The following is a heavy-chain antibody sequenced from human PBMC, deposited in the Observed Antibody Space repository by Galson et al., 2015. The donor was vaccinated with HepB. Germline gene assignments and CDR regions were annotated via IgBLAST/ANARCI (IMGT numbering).Heavy chain of an antibody. J-gene: IGHJ4*02. Sequence: SLRLSCAASGFTFSTYWMSWVRQAPGKGLEWVANIKHDATEKYYVDSVKGRFTISRDNAKNSLYLQMNSLRAEDTAVYYCARDPYGSGSCVDYWGQGSLVTVSS. D-gene: IGHD3-10*01. CDR2: IKHDATEK. V-gene: IGHV3-7*03. CDR1: GFTFSTYW. CDR3: ARDPYGSGSCVDY.